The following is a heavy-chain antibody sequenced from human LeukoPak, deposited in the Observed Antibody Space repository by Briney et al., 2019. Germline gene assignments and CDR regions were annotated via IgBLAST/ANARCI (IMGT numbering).Heavy chain of an antibody. CDR1: GFTFSSYG. CDR2: IWYDGSSK. Sequence: GGSLRLSCAASGFTFSSYGMHWVRQAPGKGLEWVAVIWYDGSSKYYADSVKGRFTISRDNSKNTLYLQMNSLRAEDTAVYYCAKQYYYDSSGYFDYWGQGTLVTVSS. CDR3: AKQYYYDSSGYFDY. V-gene: IGHV3-33*06. D-gene: IGHD3-22*01. J-gene: IGHJ4*02.